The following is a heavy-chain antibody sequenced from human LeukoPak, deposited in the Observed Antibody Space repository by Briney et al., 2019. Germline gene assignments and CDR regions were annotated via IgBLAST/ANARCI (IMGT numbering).Heavy chain of an antibody. CDR2: IYYSGSS. V-gene: IGHV4-59*08. J-gene: IGHJ5*02. CDR3: ARRLRQNLFDP. CDR1: GVSISSDY. Sequence: SETLSLTCTVSGVSISSDYWSWIRLPPGKGLEWIGYIYYSGSSNYNPSLKSRVTMSIDTSKNQFSLKLTSVTAADTAVYYCARRLRQNLFDPWGQGTLVTVSS. D-gene: IGHD4-17*01.